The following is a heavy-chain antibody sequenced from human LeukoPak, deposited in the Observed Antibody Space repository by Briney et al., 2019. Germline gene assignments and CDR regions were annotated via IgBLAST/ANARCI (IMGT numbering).Heavy chain of an antibody. D-gene: IGHD2-21*02. CDR2: IYYSGSA. CDR3: AANTLGGGDCYRYYYYYYGMDV. Sequence: PSETLSLICTVSGGSISSSGYYWGWIRQPPGKCLEWIGSIYYSGSAYYNPSLKSRVPISVDTAKSQFSLKLISVTAADTAGYYCAANTLGGGDCYRYYYYYYGMDVWGQGTTVTVSS. J-gene: IGHJ6*02. CDR1: GGSISSSGYY. V-gene: IGHV4-39*01.